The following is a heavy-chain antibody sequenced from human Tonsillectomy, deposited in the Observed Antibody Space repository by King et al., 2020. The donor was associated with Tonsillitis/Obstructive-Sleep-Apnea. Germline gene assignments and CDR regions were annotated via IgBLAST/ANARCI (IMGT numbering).Heavy chain of an antibody. V-gene: IGHV4-59*01. D-gene: IGHD6-13*01. Sequence: QVQLQESGPGLVKPSGTLSPTCTVSGGSISSYYWSWIRQPPGKGLEWIGYIYYSGSANYNPSLKSRVTISLDTSQNQFSLKLSSVTAADTAVYYCARAAAGTEGYYFDFWGQGTLVTVSS. CDR1: GGSISSYY. CDR2: IYYSGSA. J-gene: IGHJ4*02. CDR3: ARAAAGTEGYYFDF.